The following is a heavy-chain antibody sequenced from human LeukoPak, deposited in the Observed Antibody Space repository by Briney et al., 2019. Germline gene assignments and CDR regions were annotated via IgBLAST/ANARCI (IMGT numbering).Heavy chain of an antibody. CDR1: GYTLTELS. J-gene: IGHJ6*03. Sequence: ASVKVSCKVSGYTLTELSMHWVRQAPGKGLEWMGGFDPEDGETIYAQKFQGRVTMTEDTSTDTAYMELSSLRSEDTAVYYCARGVAGEGSYYYYYMDVWGKGTTVTISS. V-gene: IGHV1-24*01. D-gene: IGHD6-19*01. CDR3: ARGVAGEGSYYYYYMDV. CDR2: FDPEDGET.